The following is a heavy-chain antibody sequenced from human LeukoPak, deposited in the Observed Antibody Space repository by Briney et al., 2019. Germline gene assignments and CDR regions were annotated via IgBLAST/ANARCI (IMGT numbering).Heavy chain of an antibody. CDR3: ARGGGIAAAGTPYYFDY. CDR1: GFTFSSYA. D-gene: IGHD6-13*01. Sequence: GGSLRLSCAASGFTFSSYAMSWVRQAPGKGLEWVSAISGSGGSTYYADSVKGRFTISRDNSKNTLYLQMNSLRAEDTAVYYCARGGGIAAAGTPYYFDYWGQGTLVTVSS. CDR2: ISGSGGST. J-gene: IGHJ4*02. V-gene: IGHV3-23*01.